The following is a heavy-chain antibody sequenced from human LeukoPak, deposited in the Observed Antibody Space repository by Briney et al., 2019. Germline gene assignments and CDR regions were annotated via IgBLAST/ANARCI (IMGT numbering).Heavy chain of an antibody. Sequence: GGCLRLSCAVSGHSLSSSALASGRQAPGGGLGWVAVISYHGRHQYFAECATGRFAGSRENATNSLFVQINSLRAGDTVVYYCARDWGYYVSDMWGQGTMVTVPS. CDR1: GHSLSSSA. V-gene: IGHV3-30*07. D-gene: IGHD2-15*01. J-gene: IGHJ3*02. CDR2: ISYHGRHQ. CDR3: ARDWGYYVSDM.